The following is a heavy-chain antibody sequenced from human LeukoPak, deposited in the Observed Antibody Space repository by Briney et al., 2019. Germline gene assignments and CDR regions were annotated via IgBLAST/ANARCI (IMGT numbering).Heavy chain of an antibody. D-gene: IGHD3-16*02. CDR3: ARDDYYDYVWGGYRSFDY. J-gene: IGHJ4*02. CDR1: GFTFDDYG. Sequence: GGSLRLSCAASGFTFDDYGMSWVRQAPGKGLEWVSGINWNGGSTGYAGSVKGRFTISRDNAKNSLYLQMNSLRAEDTALYYCARDDYYDYVWGGYRSFDYWGQGTLVTVSS. V-gene: IGHV3-20*04. CDR2: INWNGGST.